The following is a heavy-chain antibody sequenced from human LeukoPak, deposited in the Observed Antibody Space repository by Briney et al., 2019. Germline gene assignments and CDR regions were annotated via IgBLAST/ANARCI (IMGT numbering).Heavy chain of an antibody. CDR2: INSDGSWT. CDR3: VSFYETY. CDR1: GSYW. D-gene: IGHD2/OR15-2a*01. Sequence: GGSLRLSYAASGSYWMHWVRQAPGKGLVWVSHINSDGSWTSYADSVKGRFTIPKDNAKNTVYLQMNNLRAEDTAVYYCVSFYETYWGRGTLVTVSS. V-gene: IGHV3-74*01. J-gene: IGHJ4*02.